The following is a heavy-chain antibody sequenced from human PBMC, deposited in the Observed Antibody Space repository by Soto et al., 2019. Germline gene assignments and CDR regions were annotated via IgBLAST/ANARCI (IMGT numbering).Heavy chain of an antibody. CDR2: IWYDGSNK. J-gene: IGHJ6*03. Sequence: QVQLVESGGGVVQPGRSLRLSCAASGFTFSSYGMHWVRQAPGKGLEWVAVIWYDGSNKYYADSVKGRFTISRDNSNNTLYLQMNSLRAEDTAVYYCARDQGIVVVPAAAPPDYYDYMDVWGKGTTVAVSS. CDR1: GFTFSSYG. CDR3: ARDQGIVVVPAAAPPDYYDYMDV. D-gene: IGHD2-2*01. V-gene: IGHV3-33*01.